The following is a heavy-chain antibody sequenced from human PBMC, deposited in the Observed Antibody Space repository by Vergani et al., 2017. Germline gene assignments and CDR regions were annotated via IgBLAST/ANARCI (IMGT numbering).Heavy chain of an antibody. CDR2: ISYDGTQK. D-gene: IGHD1-1*01. Sequence: QVHLVESGGGVVQTGRSLRLSCVVSGFTSSYYGMHWVRQAPGKGLEWVAVISYDGTQKYYADSVKGRFTISRDNSKSTLYLQMNSLRTEDTAVYYCATKICGTPGCQIGYFREWGQGTLVTVSS. CDR3: ATKICGTPGCQIGYFRE. V-gene: IGHV3-30*03. CDR1: GFTSSYYG. J-gene: IGHJ1*01.